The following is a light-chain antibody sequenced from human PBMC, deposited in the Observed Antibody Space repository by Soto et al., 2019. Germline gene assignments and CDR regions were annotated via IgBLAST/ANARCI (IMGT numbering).Light chain of an antibody. CDR2: GAS. V-gene: IGKV3-15*01. CDR3: QQYNNWLIT. Sequence: EIVMTQSPATLSVSPGERATLSCRASQSVSSNLAWYQQKPGQAPRLLIYGASTRATGIPARFSGSGSGTEVTHTISSLQSEDFAVYYCQQYNNWLITFGQGTRLEIK. CDR1: QSVSSN. J-gene: IGKJ5*01.